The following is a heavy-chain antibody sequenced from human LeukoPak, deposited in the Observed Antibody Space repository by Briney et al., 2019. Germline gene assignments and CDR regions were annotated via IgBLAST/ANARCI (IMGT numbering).Heavy chain of an antibody. V-gene: IGHV4-59*01. CDR2: IYYTGST. CDR1: GGSISNYY. D-gene: IGHD2/OR15-2a*01. CDR3: ARDVSFAFDL. J-gene: IGHJ3*01. Sequence: SETLSLTCTVSGGSISNYYWSWIRQPPGKGLEYIGYIYYTGSTNYNPSLKSRVTISVDTSKNQFSLRLSSVTAADTAVYCCARDVSFAFDLWGQGTMVTVSS.